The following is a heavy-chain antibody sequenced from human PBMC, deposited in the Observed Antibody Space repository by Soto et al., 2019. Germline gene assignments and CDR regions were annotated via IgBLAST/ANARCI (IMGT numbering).Heavy chain of an antibody. CDR1: GGSISSSSYY. CDR3: ARGPPFGY. J-gene: IGHJ4*02. Sequence: PSETLSLTCTVSGGSISSSSYYWGWIRQPPGKGLEWIGYIYYSGSTYYNPSLKSRVTISVDRSKNQFSLKLSSVTAADTAVYYCARGPPFGYWGQGTLVTVSS. V-gene: IGHV4-39*07. D-gene: IGHD3-10*01. CDR2: IYYSGST.